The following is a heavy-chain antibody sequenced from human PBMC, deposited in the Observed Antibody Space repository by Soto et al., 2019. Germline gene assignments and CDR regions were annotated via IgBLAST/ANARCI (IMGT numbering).Heavy chain of an antibody. Sequence: EVQLLESGGGLVQPGGSLRLSCAASGFTFSSYAMSWVRQAPGKGLEWVSVISGSGDSTYYADSVNGRFTISRDSSKNTLYLQMNSLRAEDTAVYYCAKFYYGSGGYFDYWGQGTLVTVSS. CDR3: AKFYYGSGGYFDY. V-gene: IGHV3-23*01. D-gene: IGHD3-10*01. J-gene: IGHJ4*02. CDR2: ISGSGDST. CDR1: GFTFSSYA.